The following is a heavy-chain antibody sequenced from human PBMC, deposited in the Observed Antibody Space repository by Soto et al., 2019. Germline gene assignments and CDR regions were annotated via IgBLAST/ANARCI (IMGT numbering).Heavy chain of an antibody. CDR2: MNPSSGNT. Sequence: ASVKVSCKASGYTSTSYDINWVRQATGQGLEWMGWMNPSSGNTGYAQKFQGRVTMTRNASISTAYMELSSLRSEDTAVYYCARGIVGLPAAMVYWGQGTLVTVSS. CDR1: GYTSTSYD. CDR3: ARGIVGLPAAMVY. V-gene: IGHV1-8*01. J-gene: IGHJ4*02. D-gene: IGHD2-2*01.